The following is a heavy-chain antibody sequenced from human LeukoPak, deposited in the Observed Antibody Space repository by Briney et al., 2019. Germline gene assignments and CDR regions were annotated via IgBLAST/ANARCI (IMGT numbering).Heavy chain of an antibody. D-gene: IGHD3-10*01. Sequence: GRSLRLSCVGSGFTFSLYWMNWVRQAPGKGLEWVANIKQDGSEEYYVDSVKGRFTISRDNAKNSLYLQMNSLRVEDTAVYYCAREDSYYYGSGSYPFDYWGQGTLVTVSS. V-gene: IGHV3-7*01. CDR2: IKQDGSEE. CDR3: AREDSYYYGSGSYPFDY. CDR1: GFTFSLYW. J-gene: IGHJ4*02.